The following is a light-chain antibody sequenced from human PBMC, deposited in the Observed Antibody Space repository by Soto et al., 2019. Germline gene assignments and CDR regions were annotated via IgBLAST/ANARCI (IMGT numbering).Light chain of an antibody. J-gene: IGKJ1*01. Sequence: EIVMTQSPSTLSLSLVERSTLSCRASQSVSSNLAWYQQKPGQAPRLLIYGASNRATGIPDRFSGSGSGTDFTLTISRLEPEDFAVYYCQQYGSSGTFGQGTKVDI. CDR3: QQYGSSGT. CDR2: GAS. CDR1: QSVSSN. V-gene: IGKV3-20*01.